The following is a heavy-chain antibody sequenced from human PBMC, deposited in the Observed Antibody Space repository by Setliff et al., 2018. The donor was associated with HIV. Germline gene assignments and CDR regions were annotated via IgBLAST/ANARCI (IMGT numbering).Heavy chain of an antibody. D-gene: IGHD4-4*01. CDR3: ARVVDPDYSDYYYHYMDV. J-gene: IGHJ6*03. CDR1: GLAVNENY. Sequence: GSLRLSCAASGLAVNENYMTWVRQAPGKGLESVSILYSGFSTYYADSVRGRFSISRASSRNTLFLQMDDLRPEDTAVYHCARVVDPDYSDYYYHYMDVWGRGTTVTVSS. CDR2: LYSGFST. V-gene: IGHV3-66*02.